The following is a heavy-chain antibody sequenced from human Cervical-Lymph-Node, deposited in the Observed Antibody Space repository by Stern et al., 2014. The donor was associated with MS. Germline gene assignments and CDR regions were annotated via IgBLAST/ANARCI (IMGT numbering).Heavy chain of an antibody. D-gene: IGHD5-12*01. CDR2: LDPRYGAK. CDR3: AVELHATMTGGGAR. V-gene: IGHV1-24*01. CDR1: GYTLSELS. Sequence: QVQLVQSGAEVRKPGASVKVSCKVSGYTLSELSMHWVRQTPGTGLEWMGGLDPRYGAKMFAQRFQGRVTMTEDTSSDTAYMELDSLTSEDTAVYYCAVELHATMTGGGARWGQGTLVTVSS. J-gene: IGHJ4*02.